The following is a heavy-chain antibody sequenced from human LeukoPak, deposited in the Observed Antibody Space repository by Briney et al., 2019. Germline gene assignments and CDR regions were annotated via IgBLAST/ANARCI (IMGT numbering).Heavy chain of an antibody. Sequence: GGSLRLSCAASGFTFSSYAMTWVRQAPGQGLEWVSYITGKGGGTYYDDSGKGRFTISRDNFMNTLFLQMDSLRAEDTAVYYCAKASALAAHAFDIWGQGTMVTVSS. D-gene: IGHD2-15*01. J-gene: IGHJ3*02. CDR2: ITGKGGGT. CDR1: GFTFSSYA. V-gene: IGHV3-23*01. CDR3: AKASALAAHAFDI.